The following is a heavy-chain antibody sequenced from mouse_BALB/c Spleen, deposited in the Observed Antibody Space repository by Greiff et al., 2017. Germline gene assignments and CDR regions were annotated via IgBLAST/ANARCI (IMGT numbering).Heavy chain of an antibody. D-gene: IGHD1-2*01. CDR1: GFNIKDYY. CDR3: NGQGTATADY. Sequence: EVQLVESGAELVRSGASVKLSCTASGFNIKDYYMHWVKQRPEQGLEWIGWIDPENGDTEYAPKFQGKATMTADTSSNTAYLQLSSLTSEDTAVYYCNGQGTATADYWGQGTTLTVSS. J-gene: IGHJ2*01. V-gene: IGHV14-4*02. CDR2: IDPENGDT.